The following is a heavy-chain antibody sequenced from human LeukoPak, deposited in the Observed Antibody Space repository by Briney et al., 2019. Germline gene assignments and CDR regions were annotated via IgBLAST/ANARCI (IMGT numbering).Heavy chain of an antibody. Sequence: GGSLRLSCAASTFTVSTNYMTWVRHAPGKGLEWVSMIYTGGSPYYADSVKGRFTISRDNSKNTLNLQMNSLRAEDTAVYYCVPLTDGSVDYWGQGTLVTVSS. V-gene: IGHV3-66*01. CDR3: VPLTDGSVDY. CDR1: TFTVSTNY. D-gene: IGHD3-10*01. CDR2: IYTGGSP. J-gene: IGHJ4*02.